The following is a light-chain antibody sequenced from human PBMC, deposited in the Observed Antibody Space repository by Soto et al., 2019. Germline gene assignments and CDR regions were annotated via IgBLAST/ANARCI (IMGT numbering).Light chain of an antibody. CDR1: QTVIRY. CDR2: AVS. CDR3: QQSYSTLFT. Sequence: IPMTPFPSSLSASVGDRVTITCRAGQTVIRYLNWYQQKPGRAPNLLIYAVSNLQSGVPSRFSGSGSGTEFTLTISDLQPEDFATYYCQQSYSTLFTFGPGTKVEIK. J-gene: IGKJ3*01. V-gene: IGKV1-39*01.